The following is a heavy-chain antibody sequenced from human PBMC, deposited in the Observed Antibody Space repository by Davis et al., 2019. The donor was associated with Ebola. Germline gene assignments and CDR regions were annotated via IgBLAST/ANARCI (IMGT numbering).Heavy chain of an antibody. D-gene: IGHD6-19*01. J-gene: IGHJ2*01. Sequence: GSLRLSCTVSGGSIGSSSYNWGWIRQPPGKGLEWIGNIYYSGSTYYNPSLKSRVTISVDTSKNQFSLKLSSVTAADTAVYYCARRNSGWYFDLWGRGTLVTVSS. V-gene: IGHV4-39*01. CDR1: GGSIGSSSYN. CDR3: ARRNSGWYFDL. CDR2: IYYSGST.